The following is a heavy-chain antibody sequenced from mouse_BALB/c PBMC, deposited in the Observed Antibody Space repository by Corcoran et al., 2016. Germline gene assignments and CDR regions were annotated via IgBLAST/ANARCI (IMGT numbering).Heavy chain of an antibody. CDR1: GYTFTNYG. CDR2: INTYTGEP. CDR3: ARSDGSSWFAY. D-gene: IGHD1-1*01. J-gene: IGHJ3*01. V-gene: IGHV9-3-1*01. Sequence: QIQLVQSGPELKKPGETVKISCKASGYTFTNYGMNWVKQAPGKGLKWMGWINTYTGEPTYADDFKGLFAFSLETSASTAYLQINNLKNEDTATYFFARSDGSSWFAYWGQGTLVTVSA.